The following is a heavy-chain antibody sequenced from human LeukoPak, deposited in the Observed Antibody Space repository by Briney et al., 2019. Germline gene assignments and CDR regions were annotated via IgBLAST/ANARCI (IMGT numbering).Heavy chain of an antibody. V-gene: IGHV1-2*02. J-gene: IGHJ4*02. D-gene: IGHD6-13*01. CDR3: ARALRPNYSGSWSEPGY. CDR2: INPNSGGT. Sequence: ASVKVSCKASGYTFTGYYMHWVRQAPGQGLEWMGWINPNSGGTNYAQKFQGRVTMTRDTSISTAYMELSRLRSDDTAVYYCARALRPNYSGSWSEPGYWGQGTLVTVSS. CDR1: GYTFTGYY.